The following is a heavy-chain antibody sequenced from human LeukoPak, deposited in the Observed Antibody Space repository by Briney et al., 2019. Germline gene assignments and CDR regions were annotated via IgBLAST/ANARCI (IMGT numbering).Heavy chain of an antibody. D-gene: IGHD2-15*01. J-gene: IGHJ4*02. CDR3: ARVSVPRYSSGTPDS. V-gene: IGHV4-38-2*02. Sequence: SETLSLTCTVSGYSISNGYYWGWIRQPPGKGLKWIGSIYPSGSTYYNPSLKSRVTISVDTSKNQFSLKLTSVTAADTAVYYCARVSVPRYSSGTPDSWGQGTLVTVSS. CDR1: GYSISNGYY. CDR2: IYPSGST.